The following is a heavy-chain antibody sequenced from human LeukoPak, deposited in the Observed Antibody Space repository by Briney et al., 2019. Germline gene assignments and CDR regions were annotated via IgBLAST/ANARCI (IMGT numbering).Heavy chain of an antibody. Sequence: SEILSLTCTVSGGSISSSSYYWGWIRQPPGKGLEWIGSIYYSGSTYYNPSLKSRVTISVDTSKNQFSLKLSSVTAADTAVYYCATPGGGPYQLTLYFQHWGQGTLVTVSS. D-gene: IGHD2-2*01. J-gene: IGHJ1*01. CDR1: GGSISSSSYY. CDR3: ATPGGGPYQLTLYFQH. CDR2: IYYSGST. V-gene: IGHV4-39*01.